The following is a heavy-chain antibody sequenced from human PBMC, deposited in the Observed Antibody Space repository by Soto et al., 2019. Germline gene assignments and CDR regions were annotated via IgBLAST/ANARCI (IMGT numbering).Heavy chain of an antibody. CDR1: GFTFDDYA. Sequence: SLRLSCAASGFTFDDYAMHWVRQAPGKGLEWVSGISWNSGSIGYADSVKGRFTISRDNAKNSLYLQMNSPRAEDTALYYCAKDIRWVDSSGWPDYGMDVWGQGTTVTVSS. V-gene: IGHV3-9*01. D-gene: IGHD6-19*01. J-gene: IGHJ6*02. CDR2: ISWNSGSI. CDR3: AKDIRWVDSSGWPDYGMDV.